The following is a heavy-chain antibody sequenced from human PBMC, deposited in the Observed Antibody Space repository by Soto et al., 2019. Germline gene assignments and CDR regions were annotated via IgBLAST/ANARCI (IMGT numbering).Heavy chain of an antibody. J-gene: IGHJ4*02. CDR2: VYDTGHT. D-gene: IGHD1-1*01. Sequence: SETLSLTCAVSGGSISSSGYWWGWIRQPPGKGLEWIATVYDTGHTFYNPSLKSRVTISADTSKNHFSLKLNSVTAADTAVYFCARQFRDLYNPLAYRAQGAPVPGSS. CDR1: GGSISSSGYW. V-gene: IGHV4-39*01. CDR3: ARQFRDLYNPLAY.